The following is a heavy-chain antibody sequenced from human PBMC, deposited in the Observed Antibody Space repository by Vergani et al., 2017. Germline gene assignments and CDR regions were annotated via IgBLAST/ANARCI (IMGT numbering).Heavy chain of an antibody. Sequence: QVQLQQWGAGLLKTSETLSLTCAVYGGSFSGYYWSWIRQPPGKGLEWIGEINHSGSTNYNPSLKSRVTISVDTSKNHFSLKLSPVTAADTAVYYCARDRLWFGHFDYWGQGTLVTVSS. CDR3: ARDRLWFGHFDY. CDR1: GGSFSGYY. CDR2: INHSGST. J-gene: IGHJ4*02. V-gene: IGHV4-34*01. D-gene: IGHD3-10*01.